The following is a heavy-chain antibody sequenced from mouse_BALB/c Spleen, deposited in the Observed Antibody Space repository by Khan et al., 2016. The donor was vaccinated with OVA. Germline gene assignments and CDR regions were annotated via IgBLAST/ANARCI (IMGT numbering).Heavy chain of an antibody. CDR1: GYTFTNYG. CDR3: ARDYGYAY. CDR2: INTYTGEP. D-gene: IGHD1-2*01. J-gene: IGHJ3*01. Sequence: QIQLVQSGPELKKPGETVKISCKASGYTFTNYGMNWVKQAPGKGLKWMGWINTYTGEPTYADDFKGRFAFSLVTSASTAYLQINNHKNEDTATYFCARDYGYAYWGQGTLVTVSA. V-gene: IGHV9-3-1*01.